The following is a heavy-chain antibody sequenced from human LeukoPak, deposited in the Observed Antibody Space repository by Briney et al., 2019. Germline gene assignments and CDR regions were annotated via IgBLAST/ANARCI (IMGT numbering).Heavy chain of an antibody. CDR1: GFTVSSNY. Sequence: PGGSLRLSCAASGFTVSSNYMSWVRQAPGKRLEWVSVIYSGGSTYYADSVKGRFTISRDNSKNTLYLQMNSLRAEDTAVYYCAIGFWQQVPQHWGQGTLVTVSS. V-gene: IGHV3-53*01. D-gene: IGHD6-13*01. CDR3: AIGFWQQVPQH. CDR2: IYSGGST. J-gene: IGHJ1*01.